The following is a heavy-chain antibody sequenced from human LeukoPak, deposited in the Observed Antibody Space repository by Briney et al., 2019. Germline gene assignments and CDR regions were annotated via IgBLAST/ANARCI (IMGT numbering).Heavy chain of an antibody. V-gene: IGHV4-39*01. CDR1: ARSIRSSDYY. D-gene: IGHD2-8*01. CDR2: LSYSRST. J-gene: IGHJ6*03. CDR3: ARHAEYCTNGVCYYYYYYYMDF. Sequence: SQTLSLTCTVSARSIRSSDYYWDWIREPPGEGLEWSGRLSYSRSTYYNPSLNRRVTISVDTSKNQFSLKLSSVTAADTAIYYCARHAEYCTNGVCYYYYYYYMDFWGKGTTVTVSS.